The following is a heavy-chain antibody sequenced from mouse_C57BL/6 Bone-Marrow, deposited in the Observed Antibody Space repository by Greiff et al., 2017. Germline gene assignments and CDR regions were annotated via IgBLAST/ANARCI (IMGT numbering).Heavy chain of an antibody. Sequence: QVQLQQSGAELVMPGASVKLSCKASGYTFTSYWMHWVKQRPGQGLEWIGEIDPSDSYTNYNQKFKGKSTLTVDKSSSTAYMQLSSLTSEDSAVYYCATLITTVVASWYFDVWGTGTTVTVSS. CDR2: IDPSDSYT. CDR1: GYTFTSYW. J-gene: IGHJ1*03. V-gene: IGHV1-69*01. CDR3: ATLITTVVASWYFDV. D-gene: IGHD1-1*01.